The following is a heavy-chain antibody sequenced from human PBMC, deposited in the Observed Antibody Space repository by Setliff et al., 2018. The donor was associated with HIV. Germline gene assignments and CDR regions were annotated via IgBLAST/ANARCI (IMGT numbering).Heavy chain of an antibody. CDR3: ARHSGAPYSSSSGLFDF. CDR2: IYSSGST. D-gene: IGHD6-6*01. V-gene: IGHV4-31*03. Sequence: PSETLSLTCTVSGGSFSSGGYYWSWIRQHPGKGLEWIGYIYSSGSTYYNPSLKSRVSISVETSKNQFSLKLSSVTAADTAVYYCARHSGAPYSSSSGLFDFWGQGTLVTVSS. J-gene: IGHJ4*02. CDR1: GGSFSSGGYY.